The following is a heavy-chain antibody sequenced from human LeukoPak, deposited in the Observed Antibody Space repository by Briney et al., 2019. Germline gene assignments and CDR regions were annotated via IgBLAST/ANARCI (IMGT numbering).Heavy chain of an antibody. Sequence: GGSLRLSCAASGFTFISYTMGWVRQAPGKGLEWVSTITGSGGSTSYADSVKGRFTISRDNSRSTLFLQMNSLRAEDTAVYYCAKKLVMGPTGGFDPWGQGTLVTVSS. CDR1: GFTFISYT. J-gene: IGHJ5*02. V-gene: IGHV3-23*01. CDR3: AKKLVMGPTGGFDP. CDR2: ITGSGGST. D-gene: IGHD1-26*01.